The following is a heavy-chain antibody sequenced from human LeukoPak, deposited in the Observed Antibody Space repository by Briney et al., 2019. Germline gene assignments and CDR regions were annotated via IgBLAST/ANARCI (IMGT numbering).Heavy chain of an antibody. V-gene: IGHV1-46*01. CDR1: GYTFTSYY. D-gene: IGHD2-21*02. J-gene: IGHJ4*02. Sequence: ASVKVSCKASGYTFTSYYMHWVRQAPGQGLEWMGIINPSGGSTSYAQKFQGRVTMTRDTSTSTVYMELSSLRSEDTAVYYCARAGVHDGYSETMVGYWGQGTLVTVSS. CDR3: ARAGVHDGYSETMVGY. CDR2: INPSGGST.